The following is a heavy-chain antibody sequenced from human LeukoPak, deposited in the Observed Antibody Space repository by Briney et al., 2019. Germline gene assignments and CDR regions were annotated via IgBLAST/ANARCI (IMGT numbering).Heavy chain of an antibody. D-gene: IGHD3-22*01. CDR2: IYHSGST. CDR1: GGSISSGGYS. CDR3: ARVAHYYDSKSFDY. Sequence: PSETLSLTCAVSGGSISSGGYSWSWIRQPSGKGLEWIGYIYHSGSTYYNPSLKSRVTISVDRSKNQFSLKLSSVTAADTAVYYCARVAHYYDSKSFDYWGQGTLVTVSS. V-gene: IGHV4-30-2*01. J-gene: IGHJ4*02.